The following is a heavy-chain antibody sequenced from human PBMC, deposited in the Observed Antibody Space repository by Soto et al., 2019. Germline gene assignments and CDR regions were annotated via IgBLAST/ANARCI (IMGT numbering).Heavy chain of an antibody. V-gene: IGHV4-59*12. CDR3: AGVTTVTPKLDY. J-gene: IGHJ4*02. CDR1: GGSINSYY. Sequence: PSETLSLTCTVSGGSINSYYWSWIRQPPGKGLEWIAYIYYSGSSNYNPSLKSRVTISVDTSKNQFSLKLSSVTAADTAVYYCAGVTTVTPKLDYWGQGTLVTVSS. D-gene: IGHD4-17*01. CDR2: IYYSGSS.